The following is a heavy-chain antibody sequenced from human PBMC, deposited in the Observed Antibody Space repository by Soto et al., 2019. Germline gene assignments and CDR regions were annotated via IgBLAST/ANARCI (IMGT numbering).Heavy chain of an antibody. Sequence: EVQLVESGGGLVQPGGSLRLSCAASGFTFSSYWMSWVRQAPGKGLEWVANIKQDGSEKYYVDSVKGRFTISRDNAKNSPYLQMNSLRAEDTAVYYCARWAVVVVAATPHFDYWGQGTLVTVSS. CDR1: GFTFSSYW. CDR3: ARWAVVVVAATPHFDY. CDR2: IKQDGSEK. J-gene: IGHJ4*02. V-gene: IGHV3-7*01. D-gene: IGHD2-15*01.